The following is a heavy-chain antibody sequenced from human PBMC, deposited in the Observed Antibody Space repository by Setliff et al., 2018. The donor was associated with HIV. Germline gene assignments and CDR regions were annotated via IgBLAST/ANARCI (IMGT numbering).Heavy chain of an antibody. CDR3: AREGRPYYDFWSGYYTNYYYYMDV. D-gene: IGHD3-3*01. V-gene: IGHV4-4*02. Sequence: SETLSLTCAVSGGSISSSNWCSWVRQPPGKGLEWIGEIYHSGSTNYNPSLKSRVTISVDKSKNQFSLKLSSVTAADTAVYYCAREGRPYYDFWSGYYTNYYYYMDVWGKGTTVTVSS. CDR2: IYHSGST. J-gene: IGHJ6*03. CDR1: GGSISSSNW.